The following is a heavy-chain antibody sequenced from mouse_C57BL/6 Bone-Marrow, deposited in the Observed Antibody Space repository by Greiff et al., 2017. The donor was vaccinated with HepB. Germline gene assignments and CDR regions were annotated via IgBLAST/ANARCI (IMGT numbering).Heavy chain of an antibody. Sequence: VQLQQSGAELVRPGASVTLSCKASGYTFTDYEMHWVKQTPVHGLEWIGAIDPETGGTAYNQKFKGKAILTADNSSSTAYMELRSLTSEDSAVYYCTRKYDYQGWFADWGQGTLVTVSA. J-gene: IGHJ3*01. V-gene: IGHV1-15*01. CDR1: GYTFTDYE. CDR2: IDPETGGT. D-gene: IGHD2-4*01. CDR3: TRKYDYQGWFAD.